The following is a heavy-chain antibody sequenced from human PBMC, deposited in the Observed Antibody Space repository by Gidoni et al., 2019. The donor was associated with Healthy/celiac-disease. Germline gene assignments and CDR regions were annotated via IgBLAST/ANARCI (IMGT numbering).Heavy chain of an antibody. CDR2: ISGSGGST. CDR1: GFTFSSYA. J-gene: IGHJ4*02. D-gene: IGHD3-22*01. CDR3: AKETSKASHYYDSSGYDTRTDY. V-gene: IGHV3-23*01. Sequence: EVQLLESGGGLVQPGGSLRLSCAASGFTFSSYAMSWVRQAPGKGLEWVSAISGSGGSTYYADSVKGRFTISRDNSKNTLYLQMNSLRAEDTAVYYCAKETSKASHYYDSSGYDTRTDYWGQGTLVTVSS.